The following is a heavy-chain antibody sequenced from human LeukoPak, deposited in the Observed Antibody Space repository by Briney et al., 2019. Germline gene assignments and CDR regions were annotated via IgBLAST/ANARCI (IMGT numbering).Heavy chain of an antibody. Sequence: SETLSLTCTVSGGSISSYYWSWIRQPPGKGLEWIGYIYYSGSTNYNPSLESRVTISVDTSKNQFSLKLSSVTAADTTVYYCASIVGATRTFAFDIWGQGTMVTVSS. CDR3: ASIVGATRTFAFDI. D-gene: IGHD1-26*01. CDR2: IYYSGST. J-gene: IGHJ3*02. CDR1: GGSISSYY. V-gene: IGHV4-59*08.